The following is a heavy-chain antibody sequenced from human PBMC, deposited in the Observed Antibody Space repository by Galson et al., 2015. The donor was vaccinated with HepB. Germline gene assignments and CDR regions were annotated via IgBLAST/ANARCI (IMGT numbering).Heavy chain of an antibody. D-gene: IGHD6-13*01. CDR2: IDSDGSST. V-gene: IGHV3-74*01. Sequence: SLRLSCAASGFTLNSYRMYWVRQAPGEGLVCVSRIDSDGSSTIYADSVKGRFSISRDNAKNTLYLQLNSLRVEDTAVYYCAREAGAAAGTGGERYYYYYGMDVWGQGTTVTVSS. CDR3: AREAGAAAGTGGERYYYYYGMDV. CDR1: GFTLNSYR. J-gene: IGHJ6*02.